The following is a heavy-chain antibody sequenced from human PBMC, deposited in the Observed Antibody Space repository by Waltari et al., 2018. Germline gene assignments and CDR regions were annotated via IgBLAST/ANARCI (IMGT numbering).Heavy chain of an antibody. D-gene: IGHD2-15*01. CDR2: IYYSGST. J-gene: IGHJ6*03. CDR1: GGSISSYY. Sequence: QVQLQESGPGLVKPSETLSLTCTVSGGSISSYYWSWIRQPPGKGLEWIGYIYYSGSTNYNPSLKSRVTISVDTSKNQFSLKLSSVTAADTAVYYCARGYCSGGSCYGRDYYYMDVWGKGTTVTVSS. V-gene: IGHV4-59*01. CDR3: ARGYCSGGSCYGRDYYYMDV.